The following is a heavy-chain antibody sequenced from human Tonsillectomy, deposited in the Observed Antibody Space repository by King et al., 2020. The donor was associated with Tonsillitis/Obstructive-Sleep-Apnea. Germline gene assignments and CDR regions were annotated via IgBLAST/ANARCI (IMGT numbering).Heavy chain of an antibody. CDR1: GFSLSTSGVG. Sequence: TLKESGPTLVKPTQTLTLTCTFSGFSLSTSGVGVGWIRQPPGKALEWLALIYLDDDKRYSPSLKSRVTITKDTSKNPVVLTMTNIDPVDTATYHCAHRPPRLWSGHFNNWFDPWGQGTLVTVSS. J-gene: IGHJ5*02. CDR3: AHRPPRLWSGHFNNWFDP. D-gene: IGHD3-3*01. V-gene: IGHV2-5*02. CDR2: IYLDDDK.